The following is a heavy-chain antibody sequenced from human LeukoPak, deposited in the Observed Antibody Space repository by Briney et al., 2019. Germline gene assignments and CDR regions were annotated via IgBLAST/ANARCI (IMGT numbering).Heavy chain of an antibody. CDR2: ISAYNGNT. Sequence: RSSVKVSCKASGYTFTSYGISWVRQAPGQGLEWMGWISAYNGNTNYAQKLQGRVTMTTDTSTSTAHMELRSLRSDDTAVYYCARLTFGVVTPDDYWGQGTLVTVSS. CDR3: ARLTFGVVTPDDY. D-gene: IGHD3-3*01. V-gene: IGHV1-18*01. CDR1: GYTFTSYG. J-gene: IGHJ4*02.